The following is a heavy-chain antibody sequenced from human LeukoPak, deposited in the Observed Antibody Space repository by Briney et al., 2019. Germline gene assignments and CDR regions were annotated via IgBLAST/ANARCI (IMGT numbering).Heavy chain of an antibody. CDR2: FDPEDGET. J-gene: IGHJ4*02. CDR3: ATAGIPVSYPNYYYFDY. V-gene: IGHV1-24*01. CDR1: GYTLTELS. D-gene: IGHD3-16*02. Sequence: ASVTVSCKFSGYTLTELSMNWERQAPGTGHEWMGGFDPEDGETIYAQKIQGRVTMTEDTYTDTAYMELSSLRSEDTAVYYCATAGIPVSYPNYYYFDYWGQGTLVTVSS.